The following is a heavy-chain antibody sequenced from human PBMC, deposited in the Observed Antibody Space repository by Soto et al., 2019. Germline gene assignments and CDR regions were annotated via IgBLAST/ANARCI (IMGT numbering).Heavy chain of an antibody. V-gene: IGHV4-39*01. CDR3: ARTVAGVTDAFDI. CDR2: IYYSGST. D-gene: IGHD6-19*01. Sequence: SETLSLTCTVSGGSISSSSYYWGWIRQPPGKGLEWIGSIYYSGSTYYNPSLKSRVTISVDTSKNQFSLKLSSVAAADTAVYYCARTVAGVTDAFDIWGQGTMVTVSS. J-gene: IGHJ3*02. CDR1: GGSISSSSYY.